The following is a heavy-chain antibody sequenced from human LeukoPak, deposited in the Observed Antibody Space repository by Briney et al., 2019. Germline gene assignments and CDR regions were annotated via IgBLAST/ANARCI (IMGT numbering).Heavy chain of an antibody. CDR2: INHSGST. CDR1: GGSISSYY. Sequence: SETLSLTCTVSGGSISSYYWSWIRQPPGKGLEWIGEINHSGSTNYNPSLKSRVTISVDTSKNRFSLKLSSVTAADTAVYYCARASFVLLWFGEANWFDPWGQGTLVTVSS. D-gene: IGHD3-10*01. J-gene: IGHJ5*02. V-gene: IGHV4-34*01. CDR3: ARASFVLLWFGEANWFDP.